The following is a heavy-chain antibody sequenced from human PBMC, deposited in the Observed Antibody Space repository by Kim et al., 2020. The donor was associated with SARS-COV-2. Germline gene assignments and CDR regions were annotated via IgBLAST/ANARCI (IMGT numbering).Heavy chain of an antibody. CDR2: INSDGSST. D-gene: IGHD3-22*01. CDR1: GFTFSSYW. CDR3: ARGNYYDSSGYYYSSRYYYYGMDV. Sequence: GGSLRLSCAASGFTFSSYWMHWVRQAPGKGLVWVSRINSDGSSTSYADSVKGRFTISRDNAKNTLYLQMNSLRAEDTAVYYCARGNYYDSSGYYYSSRYYYYGMDVWGQGTTVTVSS. V-gene: IGHV3-74*01. J-gene: IGHJ6*02.